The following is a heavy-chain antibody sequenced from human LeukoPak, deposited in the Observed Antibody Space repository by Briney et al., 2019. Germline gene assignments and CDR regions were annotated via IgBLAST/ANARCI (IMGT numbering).Heavy chain of an antibody. Sequence: GGSLRLSCAASGFTFSIYAMSWIRQAPGKGLEWVSGISGSGGDTYYADSVKGRFTISRDNSRNTLYLQMNSLRAEDTAVYYCATITMVRGVRNYFDSWGQGTLVTVSS. J-gene: IGHJ4*02. CDR2: ISGSGGDT. D-gene: IGHD3-10*01. CDR1: GFTFSIYA. V-gene: IGHV3-23*01. CDR3: ATITMVRGVRNYFDS.